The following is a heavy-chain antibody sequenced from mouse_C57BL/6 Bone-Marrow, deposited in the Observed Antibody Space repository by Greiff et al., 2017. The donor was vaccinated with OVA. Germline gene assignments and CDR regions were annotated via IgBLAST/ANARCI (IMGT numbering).Heavy chain of an antibody. CDR2: IDPSDSYT. Sequence: QVQLQQPGAELVRPGTSVKLSCKASGYTFTSYWMHWVKQRPGQGLEWIGVIDPSDSYTNYNQKFKGKATLTVDTSSSTAYMQLSSLTSEDSAVDYCARLAIYWYFDVWGTGTTVTVSS. V-gene: IGHV1-59*01. CDR3: ARLAIYWYFDV. CDR1: GYTFTSYW. J-gene: IGHJ1*03.